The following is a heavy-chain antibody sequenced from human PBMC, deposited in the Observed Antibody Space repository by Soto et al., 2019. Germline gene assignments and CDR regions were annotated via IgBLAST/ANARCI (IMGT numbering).Heavy chain of an antibody. CDR3: ASAAYGAGSYSSDYFDY. D-gene: IGHD3-10*01. J-gene: IGHJ4*02. Sequence: QVQLVQSGAEVKKPGASVKVSCKASGYIFTNYAMHWVRQAPGQRLEWMGWINAANGNTKYSQKFQGRVTITTDTSASTADMELSSLRSEDTAVYYCASAAYGAGSYSSDYFDYWGQGTLVTVSS. CDR1: GYIFTNYA. CDR2: INAANGNT. V-gene: IGHV1-3*01.